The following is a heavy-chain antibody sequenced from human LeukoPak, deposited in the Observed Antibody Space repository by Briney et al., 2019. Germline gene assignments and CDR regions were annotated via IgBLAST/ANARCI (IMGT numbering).Heavy chain of an antibody. CDR3: ARGLRYFDWLSHYYFDY. CDR1: GGSFSGYY. V-gene: IGHV4-34*01. D-gene: IGHD3-9*01. Sequence: SETLSLTCAVYGGSFSGYYWSWIRQPPGKGLEWIGEINHSGSTNYNPSLKSRVTISVDTSKNQFSLKLSSVTAADTAVYYCARGLRYFDWLSHYYFDYWGQGTLVTVSS. CDR2: INHSGST. J-gene: IGHJ4*02.